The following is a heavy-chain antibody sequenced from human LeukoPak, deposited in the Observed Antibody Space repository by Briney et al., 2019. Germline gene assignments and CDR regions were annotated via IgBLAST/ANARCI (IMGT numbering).Heavy chain of an antibody. D-gene: IGHD3-3*01. J-gene: IGHJ4*02. CDR1: GFTFNSYA. Sequence: GGSLRLSCAASGFTFNSYAMSWVRQAPGKGLEWVSGISDSGGGTYYADSVRGRFTISRDNSKNTLYLQMNSLRAEDTAVYYCAKDPSYDFRSTYPFDYWGQGTLVTVSS. V-gene: IGHV3-23*01. CDR2: ISDSGGGT. CDR3: AKDPSYDFRSTYPFDY.